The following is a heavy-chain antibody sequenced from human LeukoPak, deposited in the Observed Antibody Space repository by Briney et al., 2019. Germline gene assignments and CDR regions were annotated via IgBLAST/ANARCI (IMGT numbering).Heavy chain of an antibody. J-gene: IGHJ5*02. Sequence: ASVKVSCKASGYAFTNYHIAWVRQAPGQGLEWMGWVSTNDGNTVYAQRLQGKVTMTTDTSTSVAYMELRSLTSDDTAVYYCARAGSGLRNWFDPWGQGTLVTVSS. CDR1: GYAFTNYH. CDR2: VSTNDGNT. V-gene: IGHV1-18*01. CDR3: ARAGSGLRNWFDP. D-gene: IGHD4-17*01.